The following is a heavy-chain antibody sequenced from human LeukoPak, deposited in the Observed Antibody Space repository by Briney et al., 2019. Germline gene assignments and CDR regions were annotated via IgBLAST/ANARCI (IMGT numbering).Heavy chain of an antibody. CDR3: ARDRRYDILTGYPESFFDY. CDR1: GGSISSSNW. V-gene: IGHV4-4*02. D-gene: IGHD3-9*01. Sequence: SGTLSLTCAVSGGSISSSNWWSWVRQPPGKGLVWIGEIYHSVSTNYNPSLKSRVTISVDKSKNKFSLKLSSVTAADTAVYYCARDRRYDILTGYPESFFDYWGQGTLVTVSS. CDR2: IYHSVST. J-gene: IGHJ4*02.